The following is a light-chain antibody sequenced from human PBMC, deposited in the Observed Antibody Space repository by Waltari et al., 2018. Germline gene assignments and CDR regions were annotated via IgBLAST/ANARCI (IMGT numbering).Light chain of an antibody. J-gene: IGKJ1*01. V-gene: IGKV1-5*03. CDR3: QQYVSYWT. Sequence: DIQMTQSPSTLSASVGDRVTITCRASQSVTSWLAWYQQKPGKVPELLIYKASSLESGVPSRFSGSGSGTEFTLTISSLQPDDFGTYYCQQYVSYWTFGQGTKVEIK. CDR1: QSVTSW. CDR2: KAS.